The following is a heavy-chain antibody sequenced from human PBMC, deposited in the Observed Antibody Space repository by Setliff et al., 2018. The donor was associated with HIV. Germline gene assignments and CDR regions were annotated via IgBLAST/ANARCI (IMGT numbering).Heavy chain of an antibody. CDR1: GFTFGDHV. CDR3: SRENWGSGHHFDY. CDR2: IRTNGGKT. J-gene: IGHJ4*02. V-gene: IGHV3-49*04. D-gene: IGHD3-16*01. Sequence: GGSLRLSCTTSGFTFGDHVMSWVRQAPGKGLEWVGFIRTNGGKTEYAASVKDRFTISRDDSKSIAYLRMNSLKSEDTAVYYCSRENWGSGHHFDYWGQGTLVTVSS.